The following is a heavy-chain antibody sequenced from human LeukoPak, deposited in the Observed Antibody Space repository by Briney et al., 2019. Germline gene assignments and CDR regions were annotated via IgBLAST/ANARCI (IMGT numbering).Heavy chain of an antibody. CDR2: ISSSSSYI. CDR3: ARANHEDDLEWLPYYFDY. J-gene: IGHJ4*02. Sequence: KSGGSLRLSCAASGFTFSSYSMNWVRQAPGKGLEWVSSISSSSSYIYYADSVKGRFTISRDNAKNSLYLQMNSLRAEDTAVYYCARANHEDDLEWLPYYFDYWGQGTLVTVSS. V-gene: IGHV3-21*01. CDR1: GFTFSSYS. D-gene: IGHD3-3*01.